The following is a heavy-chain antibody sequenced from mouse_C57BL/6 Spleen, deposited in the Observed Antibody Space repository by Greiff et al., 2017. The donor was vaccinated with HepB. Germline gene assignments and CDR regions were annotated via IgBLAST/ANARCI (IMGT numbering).Heavy chain of an antibody. CDR2: ISSGGSYT. D-gene: IGHD2-2*01. CDR3: ARQGLRAFDY. Sequence: EVKLMESGGDLVKPGGSLKLPCAASGFTFSSYGMSWVRQTPDKRLEWVATISSGGSYTYYPDSVKGRFTISRDNAKNTLYLQMSSLKSEDTAMYYCARQGLRAFDYWGQGTTLTVSS. V-gene: IGHV5-6*01. J-gene: IGHJ2*01. CDR1: GFTFSSYG.